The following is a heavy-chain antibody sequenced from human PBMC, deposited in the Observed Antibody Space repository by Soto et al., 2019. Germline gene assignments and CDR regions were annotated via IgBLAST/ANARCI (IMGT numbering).Heavy chain of an antibody. V-gene: IGHV4-59*01. D-gene: IGHD5-12*01. CDR2: IYYSGST. CDR3: ARANSCYDYAWYFAL. CDR1: GGSISSYY. Sequence: QVQLQESGPGLVKPSETLSLTCTVSGGSISSYYWSWIRQPPGKGLEWIGYIYYSGSTNYNPSLKSRVPISVDTSKNQFSLKLSSVTAADTAVYYCARANSCYDYAWYFALWGRGTLVTVSS. J-gene: IGHJ2*01.